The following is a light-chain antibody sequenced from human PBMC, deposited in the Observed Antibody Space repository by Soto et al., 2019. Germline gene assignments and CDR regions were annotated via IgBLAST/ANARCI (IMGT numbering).Light chain of an antibody. CDR1: SSDVGGYNY. V-gene: IGLV2-14*01. J-gene: IGLJ1*01. CDR3: SSYTSSSTDV. CDR2: EVS. Sequence: QSALTQPASVSGSPGQSSTISCTGTSSDVGGYNYVSWYQQHPVKAPKLMIYEVSNRPSGVSNRFSGSKSGNTASLNISGLQAEDEADYYCSSYTSSSTDVFGTGTQLTVL.